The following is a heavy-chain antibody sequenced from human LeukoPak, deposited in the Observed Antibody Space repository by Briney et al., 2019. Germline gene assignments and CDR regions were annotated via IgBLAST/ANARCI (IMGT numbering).Heavy chain of an antibody. CDR2: INSDGSST. CDR3: ARVRAKKIVVVTAIDDDAFDI. V-gene: IGHV3-74*01. D-gene: IGHD2-21*02. Sequence: GGSLRLSCAASGFTFSSYWTHWVRQAPGKGLVWVSRINSDGSSTSYADSVKGRFTISRDNAKNTLYLQMNSLRAEDTAVYYCARVRAKKIVVVTAIDDDAFDIWGQGTMVTVSS. CDR1: GFTFSSYW. J-gene: IGHJ3*02.